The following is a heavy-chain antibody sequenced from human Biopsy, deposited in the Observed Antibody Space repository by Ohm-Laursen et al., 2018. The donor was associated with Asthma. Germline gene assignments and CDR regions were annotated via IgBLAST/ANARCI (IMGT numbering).Heavy chain of an antibody. V-gene: IGHV1-3*01. CDR3: ARAYFDFLTGQVHDAFAM. J-gene: IGHJ3*02. D-gene: IGHD3-9*01. CDR1: GYTFINYA. Sequence: ASVKVSCKASGYTFINYAIHWVRQAPGQRLEWMGWINAGNGNTKYSQKFQGRVTITRDTSASTAYMDLSSLRSEDTAVYYCARAYFDFLTGQVHDAFAMWGQGTMVTVSS. CDR2: INAGNGNT.